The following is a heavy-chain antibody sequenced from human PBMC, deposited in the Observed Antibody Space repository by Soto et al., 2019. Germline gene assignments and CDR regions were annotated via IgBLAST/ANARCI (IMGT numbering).Heavy chain of an antibody. CDR3: AREERYYYYYMDV. J-gene: IGHJ6*03. CDR2: IYYSGST. Sequence: SETLSLTCTVSGGSISSSSYYWGWIRQPPGKGLEWIGNIYYSGSTYYNPSLKSRVTISVDTSKNQFSLKLSSVTAADTAVYYCAREERYYYYYMDVWGKGTTVTVSS. V-gene: IGHV4-39*07. CDR1: GGSISSSSYY. D-gene: IGHD1-26*01.